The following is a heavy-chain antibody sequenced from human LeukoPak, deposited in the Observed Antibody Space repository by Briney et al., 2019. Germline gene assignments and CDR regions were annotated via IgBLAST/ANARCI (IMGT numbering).Heavy chain of an antibody. Sequence: PGGSLTLSCAASGFFFSNYGMHWARQAPGKGLVWVSRVNSDGRFTKYADSVKGRFTISRDNAKNTLYLQMNSLRAEDTAMYYCVRSDWFDNWGQGTLVTVSS. CDR3: VRSDWFDN. CDR2: VNSDGRFT. CDR1: GFFFSNYG. V-gene: IGHV3-74*03. J-gene: IGHJ5*02.